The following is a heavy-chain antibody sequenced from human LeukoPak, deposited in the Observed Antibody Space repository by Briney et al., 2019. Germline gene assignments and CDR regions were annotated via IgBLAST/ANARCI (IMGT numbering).Heavy chain of an antibody. CDR1: GGSISSGAYY. Sequence: SQTLSLTCTVSGGSISSGAYYWSWIRQHPGKGLEWIGYIYYTGTPYYNPSLESRVTISVDTSKNQFSLNLRSVTAADTAVYYCASAAAYIAALDYWGQGTLVTVSS. J-gene: IGHJ4*02. D-gene: IGHD2-15*01. CDR3: ASAAAYIAALDY. CDR2: IYYTGTP. V-gene: IGHV4-31*03.